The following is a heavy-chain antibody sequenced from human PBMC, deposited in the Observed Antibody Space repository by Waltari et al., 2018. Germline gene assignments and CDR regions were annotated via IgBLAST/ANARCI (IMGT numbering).Heavy chain of an antibody. V-gene: IGHV1-69*01. CDR3: ARGQIVLMVYAKEGPAFDI. Sequence: QVQLVQSGAEVKKPGSSVKVSCKASGGTFSSYAISWVRQAPGQGLEWMGGIIPIFGTANYAQKFQGRVTITADESTSTAYRELSSLRSEDTAVYYCARGQIVLMVYAKEGPAFDIWGQGTMVTVSS. CDR1: GGTFSSYA. CDR2: IIPIFGTA. D-gene: IGHD2-8*01. J-gene: IGHJ3*02.